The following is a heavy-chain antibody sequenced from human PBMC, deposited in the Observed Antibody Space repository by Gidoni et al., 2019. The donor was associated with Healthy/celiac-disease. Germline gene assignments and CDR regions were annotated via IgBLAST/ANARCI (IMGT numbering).Heavy chain of an antibody. V-gene: IGHV3-33*01. CDR3: ARETQQWLVWVFDY. J-gene: IGHJ4*02. CDR1: GFTFSSYG. Sequence: QVQLVESGGAVAQPGRSRRLSCEASGFTFSSYGMHWVRQAPGKGLEWVAVIWYDGSNKYYADSVKGRFTISRDNSKNTLYLQMNSLRAEDTAVYYCARETQQWLVWVFDYWGQGTLVTVSS. CDR2: IWYDGSNK. D-gene: IGHD6-19*01.